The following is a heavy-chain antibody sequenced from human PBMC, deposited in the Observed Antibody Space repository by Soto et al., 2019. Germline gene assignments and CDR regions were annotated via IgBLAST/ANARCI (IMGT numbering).Heavy chain of an antibody. CDR3: ARDTSRGEYDY. Sequence: QVQLVQSGAEVKKPGASVKVSCKASGYTFTSYGISWVRQAPGQGLEWMGWINVYNGNTNYAQKLQGRVTMTRDTSTSTAYLGLRSLRSDDTAVYFCARDTSRGEYDYWGQGTLVTVSS. CDR2: INVYNGNT. D-gene: IGHD3-10*01. J-gene: IGHJ4*02. V-gene: IGHV1-18*01. CDR1: GYTFTSYG.